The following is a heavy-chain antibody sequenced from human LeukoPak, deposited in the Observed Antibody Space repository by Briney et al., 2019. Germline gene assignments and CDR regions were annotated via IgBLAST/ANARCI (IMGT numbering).Heavy chain of an antibody. V-gene: IGHV3-7*03. D-gene: IGHD5-12*01. CDR1: GFTFSSYW. Sequence: GGSLRLSCAASGFTFSSYWMSWVRQAPGKGLEWVANIKQDGSEKYYVDSVKGRFTISRDNSKNTLYLQMNSLRAEDTAVYYCAKPHHSGYDLGAFDIWGQGTMVTVSS. CDR3: AKPHHSGYDLGAFDI. J-gene: IGHJ3*02. CDR2: IKQDGSEK.